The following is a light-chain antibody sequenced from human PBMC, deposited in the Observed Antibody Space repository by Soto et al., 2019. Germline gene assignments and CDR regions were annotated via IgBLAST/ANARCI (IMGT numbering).Light chain of an antibody. J-gene: IGLJ2*01. CDR3: CSYADSSPVI. V-gene: IGLV2-23*02. CDR1: SSDVGSYNL. Sequence: QSALTQPASVSGSPGQSITISCSGTSSDVGSYNLVSWHQQYPGKAPKLMIYEVSMRPSGVSNRFSGSKSGNTASLTISGVQAEEEADYNCCSYADSSPVIFGGATKVTLL. CDR2: EVS.